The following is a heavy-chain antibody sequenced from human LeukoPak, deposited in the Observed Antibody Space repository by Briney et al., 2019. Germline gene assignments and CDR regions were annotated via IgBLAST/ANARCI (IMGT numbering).Heavy chain of an antibody. Sequence: SETLSLTCTVSGDSIRSYYWNWIRRPPGKGLEWIGYIYYTGSTSYNPSLKSRVSISLDTSKSQFSLRLTSVTAADTAVYYCASHGSSGHDPLTWGQGTLVTVSS. J-gene: IGHJ4*01. V-gene: IGHV4-59*08. CDR1: GDSIRSYY. D-gene: IGHD5-12*01. CDR2: IYYTGST. CDR3: ASHGSSGHDPLT.